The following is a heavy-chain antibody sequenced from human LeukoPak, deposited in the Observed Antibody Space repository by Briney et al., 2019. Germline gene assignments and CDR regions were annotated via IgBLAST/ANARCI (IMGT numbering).Heavy chain of an antibody. J-gene: IGHJ5*02. CDR2: INPQNGVA. V-gene: IGHV1-2*02. CDR3: AKEGYSNGPDP. Sequence: GASVKVSCKASGYSLTDHYMHWLRRTPGHGLEWIGWINPQNGVAVYGKTLQGRVTMTRDTSISTVYLEVSALRPDDTGVYYCAKEGYSNGPDPWGPGPLVTVSS. D-gene: IGHD4-11*01. CDR1: GYSLTDHY.